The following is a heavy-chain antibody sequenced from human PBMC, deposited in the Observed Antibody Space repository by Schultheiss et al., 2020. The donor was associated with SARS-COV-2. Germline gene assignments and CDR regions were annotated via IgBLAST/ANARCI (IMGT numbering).Heavy chain of an antibody. Sequence: SETLSLTCTVSGGSISSSSYYWSWIRQHPGKGLEWIGYIYYSGSTYYNPSLKSRVTISVDTSKNQFSLKVSSVTAADTAVYYCARGRRGYNYGPPQKPQHVWAPYYMDVWGKGTTVTVSS. J-gene: IGHJ6*03. CDR2: IYYSGST. CDR3: ARGRRGYNYGPPQKPQHVWAPYYMDV. D-gene: IGHD5-18*01. V-gene: IGHV4-31*03. CDR1: GGSISSSSYY.